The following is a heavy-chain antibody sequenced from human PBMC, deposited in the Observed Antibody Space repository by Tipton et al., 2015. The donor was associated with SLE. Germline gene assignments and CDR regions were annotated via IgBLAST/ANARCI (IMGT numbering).Heavy chain of an antibody. V-gene: IGHV4-39*07. CDR1: GGSISSSSYY. CDR3: ATRFLTGDLGVAFDI. Sequence: TLSLTCTVSGGSISSSSYYWGWIRQPPGKGLEWIGSIYYSGSTYYNPSLKSRVTISVDTSKNQFSLKLSSVTAADTAVYYCATRFLTGDLGVAFDIWGQGTMVTVSS. D-gene: IGHD7-27*01. J-gene: IGHJ3*02. CDR2: IYYSGST.